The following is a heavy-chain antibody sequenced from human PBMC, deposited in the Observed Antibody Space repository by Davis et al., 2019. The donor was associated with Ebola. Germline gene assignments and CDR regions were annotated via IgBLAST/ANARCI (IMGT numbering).Heavy chain of an antibody. CDR3: ARQDGDYVSPSYYYGMDV. J-gene: IGHJ6*02. V-gene: IGHV5-51*01. Sequence: PGGSLRLSCKGSGYSFTSYWIGWVRQMPGKGLEWMGIIYPGDSDTRYSPSFQGQVTISADKSISTAYLQWSSLKASDTAMYYCARQDGDYVSPSYYYGMDVWGQGTTVTVSS. CDR1: GYSFTSYW. D-gene: IGHD4-17*01. CDR2: IYPGDSDT.